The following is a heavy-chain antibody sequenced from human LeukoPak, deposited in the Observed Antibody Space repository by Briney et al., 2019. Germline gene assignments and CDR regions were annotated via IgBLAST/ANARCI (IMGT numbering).Heavy chain of an antibody. J-gene: IGHJ4*02. CDR2: VSYSGSP. V-gene: IGHV4-59*01. CDR1: GGSLTTYY. CDR3: ARRFGSGDYFDY. Sequence: SETPSLTCAVSGGSLTTYYWSWIRQPPGKGLEWIGYVSYSGSPNYSPSLKSRVTISGDTSKNQFSLKLSSVTAADTAVYYCARRFGSGDYFDYWGQGTPVTVSS. D-gene: IGHD2-15*01.